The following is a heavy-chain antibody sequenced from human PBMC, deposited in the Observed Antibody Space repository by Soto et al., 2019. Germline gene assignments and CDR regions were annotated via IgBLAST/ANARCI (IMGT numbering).Heavy chain of an antibody. V-gene: IGHV3-21*06. CDR3: AREYYYESNGWLRPFDY. CDR1: GFTFSDYS. D-gene: IGHD3-22*01. J-gene: IGHJ4*02. CDR2: SRRSSTLL. Sequence: GGSLRLSCAASGFTFSDYSMNWVRQAPGKGLEWVSSSRRSSTLLYYADSVKGRCTISRDTAKNSLYLPMNSLGAEDTAVYYFAREYYYESNGWLRPFDYWGQGTLVTVSS.